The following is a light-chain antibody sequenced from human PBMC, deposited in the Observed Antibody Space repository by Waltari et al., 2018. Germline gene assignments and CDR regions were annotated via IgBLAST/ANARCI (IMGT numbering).Light chain of an antibody. CDR2: EGS. CDR1: SSDVGSYNL. Sequence: SALTQPASVSGSPGQSITISCTGTSSDVGSYNLVSWYQHHPGKAPKLMLYEGSKRPSGVSNRFSGSKSGNTASLTISGLQAEDEADYYCCSYAGSNTYVFGTGTKVTVL. V-gene: IGLV2-23*01. J-gene: IGLJ1*01. CDR3: CSYAGSNTYV.